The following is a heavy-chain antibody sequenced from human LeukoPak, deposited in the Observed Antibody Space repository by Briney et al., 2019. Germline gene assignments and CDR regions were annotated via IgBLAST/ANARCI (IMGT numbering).Heavy chain of an antibody. CDR2: ITGGGRT. V-gene: IGHV3-69-1*01. CDR3: ASATAHGDHEGY. D-gene: IGHD4-17*01. Sequence: GGSLRLSCAASGFTFSDYAMSWVRQAPGKGPEWVSAITGGGRTYYADSVKGRFTISRDSAKNSLYLQMNSLRAEDTAVYYCASATAHGDHEGYWGQGTLVTVSS. J-gene: IGHJ4*02. CDR1: GFTFSDYA.